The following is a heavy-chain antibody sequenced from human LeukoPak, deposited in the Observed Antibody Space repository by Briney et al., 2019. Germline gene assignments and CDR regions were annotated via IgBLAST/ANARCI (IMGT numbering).Heavy chain of an antibody. J-gene: IGHJ4*02. CDR1: GGSISSNNHY. V-gene: IGHV4-39*07. CDR3: ARTTVTTGFDY. D-gene: IGHD4-17*01. Sequence: SETLSLTCTVSGGSISSNNHYWGWIRQPPGKGLEWIGEINHSGSTNYNPSLKSRVTISVDTSKNQFSLKLSSVTAADTAVYYCARTTVTTGFDYWGQGTLVTVSS. CDR2: INHSGST.